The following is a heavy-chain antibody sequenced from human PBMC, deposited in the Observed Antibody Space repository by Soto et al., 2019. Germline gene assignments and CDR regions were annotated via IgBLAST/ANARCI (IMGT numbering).Heavy chain of an antibody. J-gene: IGHJ4*02. D-gene: IGHD3-16*01. Sequence: EVQLVESGGGLVQPGGSLRLSCADSGFTFSTYWMTWVRQATGKGLEWVANVKQDGCETHYVDYVKGRFTIYRDNAKNSLYLQMDSLRAEDTAVYDGARVKWESWGSVPIGWWGQVRQVTVAS. CDR2: VKQDGCET. V-gene: IGHV3-7*04. CDR3: ARVKWESWGSVPIGW. CDR1: GFTFSTYW.